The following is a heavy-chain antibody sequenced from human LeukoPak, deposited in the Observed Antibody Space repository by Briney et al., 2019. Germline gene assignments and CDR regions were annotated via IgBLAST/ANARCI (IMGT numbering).Heavy chain of an antibody. V-gene: IGHV3-23*01. CDR3: AKASEDTAMANDY. D-gene: IGHD5-18*01. Sequence: GASLRLSCAASGFTFSSYAMSWVRQAPGKGLEWVSAISGSRGSTYYADSVKGRFTISRDNSKNTLYLQMNSLRAEDTAVYYCAKASEDTAMANDYWGQGTLVTVSS. CDR2: ISGSRGST. CDR1: GFTFSSYA. J-gene: IGHJ4*02.